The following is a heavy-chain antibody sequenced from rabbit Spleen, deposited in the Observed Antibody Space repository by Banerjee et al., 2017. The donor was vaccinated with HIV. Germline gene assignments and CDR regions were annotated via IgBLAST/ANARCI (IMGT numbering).Heavy chain of an antibody. CDR2: IYSGSSGGR. V-gene: IGHV1S45*01. J-gene: IGHJ2*01. Sequence: QEQLEESGGGLVKPEGSLTLTCKASGFTMNTSYLICWVRQAPGKGLEWIACIYSGSSGGRSTGSKVKLYMTISKSATTPVHMMKTRLPGAVTAADLRAGDSSGPFWDFGVWVPGTRVTVS. CDR3: AGDSSGPFWDFGV. D-gene: IGHD1-1*01. CDR1: GFTMNTSYL.